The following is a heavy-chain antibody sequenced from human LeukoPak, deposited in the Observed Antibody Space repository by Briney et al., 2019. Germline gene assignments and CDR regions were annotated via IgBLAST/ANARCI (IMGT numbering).Heavy chain of an antibody. J-gene: IGHJ4*02. Sequence: PGGSLRLSCAASGFTFTRYWMNCVRQAPGKGLEWVANIKPDGCEKYYVDSVKGRFTISRDNTKNSLYLQMNNLRPEDTAVYYCARESFEYWAQGALVTVSS. CDR1: GFTFTRYW. CDR3: ARESFEY. CDR2: IKPDGCEK. V-gene: IGHV3-7*04.